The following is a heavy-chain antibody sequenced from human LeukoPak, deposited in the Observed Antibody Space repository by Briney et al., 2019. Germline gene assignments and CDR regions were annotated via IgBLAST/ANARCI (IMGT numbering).Heavy chain of an antibody. CDR1: GFTFTNYV. D-gene: IGHD1-14*01. V-gene: IGHV3-23*01. Sequence: GGSLRLSCAASGFTFTNYVMNWVRQAPGKGLEWVSGISGSGGITYYADSVQGRFTISRDNSNNMLSLQMDSLRAEDTALYYCAKDVRPGASYYFDYWGRGTLVTVSS. J-gene: IGHJ4*02. CDR3: AKDVRPGASYYFDY. CDR2: ISGSGGIT.